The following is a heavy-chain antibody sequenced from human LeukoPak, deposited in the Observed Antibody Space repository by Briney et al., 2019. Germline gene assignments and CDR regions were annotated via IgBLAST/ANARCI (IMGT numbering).Heavy chain of an antibody. J-gene: IGHJ4*02. Sequence: ASVNVSCKTSGYTFTGYYMHWVRPAPGQGLEWMGWINPNTGGTNYAQKFQGRVTMTSDTSISTAYMELSSLKSDDTAMYYCARAPMIVVVFPPRLDFWGQGTLVTVSS. V-gene: IGHV1-2*02. CDR2: INPNTGGT. CDR1: GYTFTGYY. D-gene: IGHD3-22*01. CDR3: ARAPMIVVVFPPRLDF.